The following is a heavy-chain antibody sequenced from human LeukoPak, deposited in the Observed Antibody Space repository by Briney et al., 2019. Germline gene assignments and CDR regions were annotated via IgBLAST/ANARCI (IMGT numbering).Heavy chain of an antibody. D-gene: IGHD2-15*01. V-gene: IGHV3-21*01. CDR1: GFTFSSYS. Sequence: GGSLRLSCAASGFTFSSYSMNWVRQAPGKGLEWVSSISSSSYIYYADSVKGRFTISRDNAKNSLYLQMNSLRAEDTAVYYCASLGYCSGGSCYSGVGYWGQGTLVTVSS. CDR2: ISSSSYI. CDR3: ASLGYCSGGSCYSGVGY. J-gene: IGHJ4*02.